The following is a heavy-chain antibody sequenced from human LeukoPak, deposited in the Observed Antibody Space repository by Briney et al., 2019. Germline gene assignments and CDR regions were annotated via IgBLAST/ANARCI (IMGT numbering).Heavy chain of an antibody. CDR3: AGRSSGWYGLEVGY. J-gene: IGHJ4*02. D-gene: IGHD6-19*01. CDR1: GGSISSSSYY. CDR2: IYYSGST. V-gene: IGHV4-39*01. Sequence: SETLSLTCTVSGGSISSSSYYWGWIRQPPGKGLEWIGSIYYSGSTYYNPSLKSRVTISVDTSKNQFSLKLNSMTAADTAVYYCAGRSSGWYGLEVGYWGQGTLVTVSS.